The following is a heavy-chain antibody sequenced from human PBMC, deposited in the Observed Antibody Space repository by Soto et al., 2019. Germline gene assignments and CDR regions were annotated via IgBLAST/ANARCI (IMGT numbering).Heavy chain of an antibody. Sequence: QVQLVQSGAEVKKAGSSVKVSCKASGGTFSTYGIRWVRQAPGRGLECMGGIIPILGTANYAQKFQGRITITADERTSTAYMELSSLRSEDTAVYYGARDDSNYPGRFGMDVW. V-gene: IGHV1-69*01. CDR3: ARDDSNYPGRFGMDV. CDR2: IIPILGTA. J-gene: IGHJ6*01. CDR1: GGTFSTYG. D-gene: IGHD4-4*01.